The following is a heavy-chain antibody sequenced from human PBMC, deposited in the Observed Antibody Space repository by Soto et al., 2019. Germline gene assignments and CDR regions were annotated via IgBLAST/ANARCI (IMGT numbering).Heavy chain of an antibody. Sequence: ASVKVSCKASGYTFTGYYIHWVRQAPGQGLEWMGWINPNNGDTNYAQKFQGRVTMTRDTSTSTAYMELSSLTFDDTAVYYCARRSGYDYVFDYWGQGTLVTVSS. J-gene: IGHJ4*02. V-gene: IGHV1-2*02. CDR1: GYTFTGYY. CDR3: ARRSGYDYVFDY. CDR2: INPNNGDT. D-gene: IGHD5-12*01.